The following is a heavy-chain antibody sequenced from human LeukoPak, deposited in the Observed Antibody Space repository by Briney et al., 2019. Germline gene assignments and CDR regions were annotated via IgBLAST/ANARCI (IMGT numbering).Heavy chain of an antibody. V-gene: IGHV3-7*03. J-gene: IGHJ4*02. CDR1: GFTFSSYW. CDR3: AKGRRSSSSSQDY. CDR2: INKDGGEK. Sequence: GGSLRLSCAASGFTFSSYWMSWVRQAPGKGLEWVANINKDGGEKYYVDSVKGRFTISRDNAKNSLYLQMNSLRADDTAVYYCAKGRRSSSSSQDYWGQGTLVTVSS. D-gene: IGHD6-13*01.